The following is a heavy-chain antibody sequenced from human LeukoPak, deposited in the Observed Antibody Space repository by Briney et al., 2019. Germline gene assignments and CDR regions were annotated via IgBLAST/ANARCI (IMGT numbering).Heavy chain of an antibody. CDR3: GSSSPSCYRFDY. D-gene: IGHD2-2*02. CDR2: INHSVST. Sequence: SETLSRTCAVYGGSCSGYYWGWIRQPPGKGLEWIGEINHSVSTNDNPSLKSLVTISVDTSNTHYSLKLSPVTAADTAVYYCGSSSPSCYRFDYWGQGTLVTVSS. CDR1: GGSCSGYY. J-gene: IGHJ4*02. V-gene: IGHV4-34*01.